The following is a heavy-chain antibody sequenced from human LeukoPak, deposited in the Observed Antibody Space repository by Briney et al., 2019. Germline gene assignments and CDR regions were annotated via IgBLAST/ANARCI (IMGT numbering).Heavy chain of an antibody. CDR2: VYSDGTT. V-gene: IGHV3-53*01. CDR3: ARAETAAGSN. CDR1: GVTVSSDY. D-gene: IGHD6-13*01. J-gene: IGHJ4*02. Sequence: PGGSLRLSCAASGVTVSSDYISWVRQAPGKGLEWVSVVYSDGTTNYADSVRGRFATSRDTSKNTIYLPMNSLRADDNAVYYCARAETAAGSNWGQGTLVTVSS.